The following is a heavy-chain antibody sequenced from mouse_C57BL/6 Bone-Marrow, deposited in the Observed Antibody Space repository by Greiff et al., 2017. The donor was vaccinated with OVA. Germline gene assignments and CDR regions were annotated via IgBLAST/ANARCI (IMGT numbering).Heavy chain of an antibody. J-gene: IGHJ3*01. CDR3: ARERGIYYGYDGFAY. D-gene: IGHD2-2*01. V-gene: IGHV1-42*01. Sequence: EVKLQESGPELVKPGASVKISCKASGYSFTGYYMNWVKQSPEKSLEWIGEINPSTGGTTYNQKFKAKATLTVDKSSSTAYMQLKSLTSEDSAVYYCARERGIYYGYDGFAYWGQGTLVTVSA. CDR1: GYSFTGYY. CDR2: INPSTGGT.